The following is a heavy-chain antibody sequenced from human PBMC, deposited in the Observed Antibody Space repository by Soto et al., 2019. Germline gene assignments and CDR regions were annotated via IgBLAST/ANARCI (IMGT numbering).Heavy chain of an antibody. CDR3: ARDHGAVDGLDY. CDR2: IYYSGST. D-gene: IGHD6-19*01. V-gene: IGHV4-59*01. Sequence: AETLSLTCTGSGGSISSYYWRWIRQPPGKGLEWIGYIYYSGSTNYNPSLKSRVTISVDTSKNQFSLKLSSVTAADTAVYYCARDHGAVDGLDYWGQGTLVTVS. J-gene: IGHJ4*02. CDR1: GGSISSYY.